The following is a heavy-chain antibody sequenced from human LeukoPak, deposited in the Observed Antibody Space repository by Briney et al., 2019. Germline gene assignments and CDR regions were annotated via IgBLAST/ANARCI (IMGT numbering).Heavy chain of an antibody. CDR3: AKRITGTDHAFDI. V-gene: IGHV3-23*01. J-gene: IGHJ3*02. CDR1: GFTLSSSP. CDR2: IGGSGDTT. D-gene: IGHD1-20*01. Sequence: GGSLRLSCAASGFTLSSSPMSWVRQAPGRGLEWVSAIGGSGDTTYYADSVKGRFTISRDNSKNTLYLQMNSLRAEDTAVYYCAKRITGTDHAFDIWGQGTVVTVSS.